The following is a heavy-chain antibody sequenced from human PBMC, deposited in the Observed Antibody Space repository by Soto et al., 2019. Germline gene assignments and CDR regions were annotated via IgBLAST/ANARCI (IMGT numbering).Heavy chain of an antibody. CDR2: ISSSGSTI. CDR3: ASYGSGSYYPHWFDP. V-gene: IGHV3-11*01. D-gene: IGHD3-10*01. CDR1: GFTFSDYY. Sequence: GGSLRLSCAASGFTFSDYYMSWIRQAPGKGLEWVSYISSSGSTIYYADSVKGRFTISRDNAKNSLYLQMNSLRAEDTAVYYCASYGSGSYYPHWFDPWGQGTLVTVSS. J-gene: IGHJ5*02.